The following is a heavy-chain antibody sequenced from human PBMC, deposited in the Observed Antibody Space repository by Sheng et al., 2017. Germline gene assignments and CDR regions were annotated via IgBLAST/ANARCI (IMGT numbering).Heavy chain of an antibody. CDR1: GGSFSGYY. D-gene: IGHD6-13*01. V-gene: IGHV4-34*01. Sequence: QVQLQQWGAGLLKPSETLSLTCAVYGGSFSGYYWSWIRQPPGKGLEWIGEINHSGSTNYNPSLKSRVTISVDTSKNQFSLKLSSVTAADTAVYYCARRGATGGSSSWYRPRWELLGAFDIWGQGTMVTV. CDR3: ARRGATGGSSSWYRPRWELLGAFDI. CDR2: INHSGST. J-gene: IGHJ3*02.